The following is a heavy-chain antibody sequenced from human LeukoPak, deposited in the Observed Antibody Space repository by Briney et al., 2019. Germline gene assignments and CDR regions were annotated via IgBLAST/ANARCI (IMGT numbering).Heavy chain of an antibody. Sequence: GGSLRLSCAASGFIFSSYTMNWVRQAPGKGLEWVSYISSSSSTIYYADSVRGRFTISRDNAKSSLYLQMNSLRAEDTAVYYCAKGADVLIPAAGSLFDYWGQGTLVTVSS. V-gene: IGHV3-48*01. CDR3: AKGADVLIPAAGSLFDY. CDR2: ISSSSSTI. CDR1: GFIFSSYT. J-gene: IGHJ4*02. D-gene: IGHD6-13*01.